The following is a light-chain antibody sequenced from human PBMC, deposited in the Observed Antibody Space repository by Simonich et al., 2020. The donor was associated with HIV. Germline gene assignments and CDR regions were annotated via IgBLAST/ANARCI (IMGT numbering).Light chain of an antibody. CDR1: RSVLYSSNNKNY. V-gene: IGKV4-1*01. J-gene: IGKJ1*01. CDR3: QQYYSTPPT. CDR2: WAS. Sequence: DIVMTQSPDSLAVSLGERATINCKSSRSVLYSSNNKNYLAWYQQKPGQTPKLLIYWASTRESGVPDRFSASGSGTDFTLTISSLQAEDVAFYYCQQYYSTPPTFGQGTKVEIK.